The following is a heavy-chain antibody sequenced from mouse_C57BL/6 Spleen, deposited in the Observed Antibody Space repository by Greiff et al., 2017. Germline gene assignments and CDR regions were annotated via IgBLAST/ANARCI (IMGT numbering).Heavy chain of an antibody. J-gene: IGHJ1*03. V-gene: IGHV1-50*01. CDR3: ARSGDYYGSSYHV. CDR1: GYTFTSYW. D-gene: IGHD1-1*01. CDR2: IDPSDSYT. Sequence: QVQLKQPGAELVKPGASVKLSCKASGYTFTSYWMQWVKQRPGQGLEWIGEIDPSDSYTNYNQKFKGKATLTVDTSSSTAYMQLSSLTSEDSAVYYCARSGDYYGSSYHVWGTGTTVTVSS.